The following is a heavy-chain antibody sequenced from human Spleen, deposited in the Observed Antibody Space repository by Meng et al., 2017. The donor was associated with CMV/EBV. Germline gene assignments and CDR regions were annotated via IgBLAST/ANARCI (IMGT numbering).Heavy chain of an antibody. D-gene: IGHD2-2*01. Sequence: ETLSLTCAASGFTCSNYGMSWVRQAPGKGLEWVSTMYYGASGTYYADSVKGRFTVSRDNSKNTLYLQMNSLRAEDTAMYFCAGYCSDTSCYVYYYYGMDVWGQGTTVTVSS. J-gene: IGHJ6*02. V-gene: IGHV3-23*05. CDR2: MYYGASGT. CDR1: GFTCSNYG. CDR3: AGYCSDTSCYVYYYYGMDV.